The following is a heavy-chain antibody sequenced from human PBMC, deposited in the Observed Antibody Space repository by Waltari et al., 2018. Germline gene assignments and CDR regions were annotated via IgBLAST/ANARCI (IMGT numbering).Heavy chain of an antibody. CDR1: GGTFSSYA. Sequence: QVQLVQSGAEVKKPGSSVKVSCKASGGTFSSYASSWVRQAPGQGLEWLGGIIPILGTANYAQTFQGRVTITADESTSTSYMELSSLRSEDTAVYYCARGLIAYLNYYYYGMDVWGQGTTVTVSS. D-gene: IGHD3-22*01. CDR3: ARGLIAYLNYYYYGMDV. CDR2: IIPILGTA. J-gene: IGHJ6*02. V-gene: IGHV1-69*01.